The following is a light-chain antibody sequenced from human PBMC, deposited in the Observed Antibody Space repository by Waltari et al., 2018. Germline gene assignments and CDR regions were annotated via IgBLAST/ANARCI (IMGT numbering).Light chain of an antibody. CDR1: QSISSW. V-gene: IGKV1-5*03. J-gene: IGKJ2*01. CDR2: KAS. Sequence: DVQMTQSPSTLSASVGDTVAITCRASQSISSWLAWYQQKAGKAPKLLIYKASTLESGDQSRFSGSGSGTESTLTISSLQSDDLATYYCQQYNPYYTFGEGTILEIK. CDR3: QQYNPYYT.